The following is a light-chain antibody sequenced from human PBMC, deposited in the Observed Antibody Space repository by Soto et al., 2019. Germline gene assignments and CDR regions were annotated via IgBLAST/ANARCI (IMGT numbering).Light chain of an antibody. V-gene: IGKV3-15*01. Sequence: EVVLTQSPSTLSVSAGERATLSCRASQTLSRKLAWYQQRPGQAPRLLIYDISNRATGVPARFSGIGSETEFTLTIRSLQSEEFAVDVCQQYNNWPSFGQGTRLEI. CDR2: DIS. J-gene: IGKJ5*01. CDR3: QQYNNWPS. CDR1: QTLSRK.